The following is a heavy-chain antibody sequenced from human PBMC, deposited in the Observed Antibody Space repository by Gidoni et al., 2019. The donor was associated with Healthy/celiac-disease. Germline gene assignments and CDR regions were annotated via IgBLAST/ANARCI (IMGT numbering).Heavy chain of an antibody. CDR1: GVTLRSYS. J-gene: IGHJ5*02. V-gene: IGHV3-48*02. Sequence: EVQLVESGGGLVQPGGSLRLSGAASGVTLRSYSMNWVRQAPGKGLEWVSYISSSSSTIYYADSVKGRFTISRDNAKNSLYLQMNSLRDEDTAVYYCAGGGITIVWHNWFDPWGQGTLVTVSS. D-gene: IGHD3-3*01. CDR2: ISSSSSTI. CDR3: AGGGITIVWHNWFDP.